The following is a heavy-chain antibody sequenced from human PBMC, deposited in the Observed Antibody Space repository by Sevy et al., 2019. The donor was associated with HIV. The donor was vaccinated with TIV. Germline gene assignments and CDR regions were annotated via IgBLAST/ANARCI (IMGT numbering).Heavy chain of an antibody. D-gene: IGHD1-26*01. V-gene: IGHV3-23*01. Sequence: GGSLRLSCAASGFTFSNYAMSWVRQAPGKGLEWVSAISGSSAKTYYADSVKGRFTISRDNSKHTLYLQMNSLRAEDTAIYYCAKGRQWELPLDYWGQETLVTVSS. CDR1: GFTFSNYA. CDR3: AKGRQWELPLDY. CDR2: ISGSSAKT. J-gene: IGHJ4*02.